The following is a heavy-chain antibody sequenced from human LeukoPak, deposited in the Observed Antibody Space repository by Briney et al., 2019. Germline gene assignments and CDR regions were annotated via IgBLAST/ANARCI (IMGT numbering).Heavy chain of an antibody. CDR3: TRTVDIVVTYYMDV. D-gene: IGHD2-21*01. CDR2: IRSRSNDYAT. Sequence: GGSLKLSCAASGFTSWSSAVHWVRPASGKGLEWVGRIRSRSNDYATAYAASVEGRFTIFRDDSKNMAFLQMSSLTTEDTAVYYCTRTVDIVVTYYMDVWGKGTTVTVSS. V-gene: IGHV3-73*01. CDR1: GFTSWSSA. J-gene: IGHJ6*03.